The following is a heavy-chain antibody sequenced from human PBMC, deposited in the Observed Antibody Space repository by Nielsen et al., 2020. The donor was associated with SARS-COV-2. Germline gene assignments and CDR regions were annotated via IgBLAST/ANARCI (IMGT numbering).Heavy chain of an antibody. J-gene: IGHJ6*02. V-gene: IGHV3-23*01. Sequence: GESLKISCAASGFTFSSYAMSWVRQAPGKGLEWVSAISGSGGSTYYADSVKGRFTISRDNSKNTLYLQMNSLRAEDTAVYYCARDFSPDFSLDVWGQGTTVTVSS. CDR2: ISGSGGST. CDR1: GFTFSSYA. CDR3: ARDFSPDFSLDV. D-gene: IGHD3/OR15-3a*01.